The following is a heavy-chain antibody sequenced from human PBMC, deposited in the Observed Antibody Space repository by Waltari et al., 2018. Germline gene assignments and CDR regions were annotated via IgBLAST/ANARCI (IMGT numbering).Heavy chain of an antibody. Sequence: QVQLVQSGAEVKKPGASVKVSYKASGYTFTSYYMHWVRQAPGQGLEWMGIINPRCCSTSYAQKFQGRVTMTRDTSTSTVYMELSSLRSEDTAVYYCARNDDILKGGYYFDYWGQGTLVTVSS. V-gene: IGHV1-46*01. J-gene: IGHJ4*02. CDR3: ARNDDILKGGYYFDY. CDR1: GYTFTSYY. D-gene: IGHD3-9*01. CDR2: INPRCCST.